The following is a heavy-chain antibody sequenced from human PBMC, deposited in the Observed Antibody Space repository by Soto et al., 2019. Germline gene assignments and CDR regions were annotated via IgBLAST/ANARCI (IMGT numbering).Heavy chain of an antibody. J-gene: IGHJ4*02. Sequence: ASETLSLTCTVSGDSLSSGGHYWSWIRQHPGKGLEWIGHIYDSVNTYYSPSLRSRVTISADMSKDQFSLNLRSVTAADTAVYYCARVDHRGYFAIWNDYWGQGTLVTVSS. CDR2: IYDSVNT. CDR3: ARVDHRGYFAIWNDY. D-gene: IGHD3-3*01. CDR1: GDSLSSGGHY. V-gene: IGHV4-31*03.